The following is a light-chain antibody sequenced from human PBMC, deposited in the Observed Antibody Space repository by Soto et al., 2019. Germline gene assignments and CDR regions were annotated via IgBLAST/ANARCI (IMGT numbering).Light chain of an antibody. Sequence: QSVVTQPPSLSAAPGQKVTISCSGSNSSIGNNYVSWYQQFPGTVPKLLIYDSNKRPSGIPDRFSGSKSGTSATLGITGLQTGDEADYYCATWDSSLSAGVFGGGTKLTVL. CDR3: ATWDSSLSAGV. J-gene: IGLJ3*02. CDR1: NSSIGNNY. V-gene: IGLV1-51*01. CDR2: DSN.